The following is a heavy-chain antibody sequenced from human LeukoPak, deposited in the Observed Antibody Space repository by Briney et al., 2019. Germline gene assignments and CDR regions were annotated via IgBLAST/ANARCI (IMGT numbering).Heavy chain of an antibody. CDR3: ARGPQSTSGSNFDY. Sequence: SETLSLTCTVSGGSITSNSYYWGWIRQPPGKGLEWIGSIYYIGNTYYNPSLKSRVTMSVDTSKNQFSLKLSSVTAADTAVYYCARGPQSTSGSNFDYWGQGTLVTVSS. V-gene: IGHV4-39*07. D-gene: IGHD1-26*01. CDR1: GGSITSNSYY. CDR2: IYYIGNT. J-gene: IGHJ4*02.